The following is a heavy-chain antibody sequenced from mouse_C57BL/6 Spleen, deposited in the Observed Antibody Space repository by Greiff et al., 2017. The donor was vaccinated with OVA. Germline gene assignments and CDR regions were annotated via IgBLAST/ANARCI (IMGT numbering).Heavy chain of an antibody. D-gene: IGHD3-2*02. Sequence: VQLQQSGAELVRPGASVKLSCTASGFNIKDYYMHWVKQRPEQGLEWIGRIDPADGDTEYAPKFQGKATMTADTSSNTAYLQLSSLTSEDTAVYYCTRDSSGYYAMDYWGQGTSVTVSS. J-gene: IGHJ4*01. CDR1: GFNIKDYY. V-gene: IGHV14-1*01. CDR2: IDPADGDT. CDR3: TRDSSGYYAMDY.